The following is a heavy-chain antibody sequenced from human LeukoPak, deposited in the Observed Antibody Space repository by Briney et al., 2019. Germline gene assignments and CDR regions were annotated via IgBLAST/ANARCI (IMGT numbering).Heavy chain of an antibody. CDR3: ARHSLVFYGSGSYFLNGMDV. D-gene: IGHD3-10*01. V-gene: IGHV4-59*08. J-gene: IGHJ6*02. CDR2: IYDSQIS. CDR1: GGSISAYD. Sequence: KTSETLSLTCTVSGGSISAYDWSWIRQPPGKGLEWIGNIYDSQISSYNPSLKSRVTISLDTSQNQLSLDLSSVTAADTAVYYCARHSLVFYGSGSYFLNGMDVWGQGTTVTVSS.